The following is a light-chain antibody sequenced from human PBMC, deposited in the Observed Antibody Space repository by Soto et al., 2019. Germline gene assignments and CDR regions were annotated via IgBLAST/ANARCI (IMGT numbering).Light chain of an antibody. Sequence: QSALTQPRSVSGSPGQSVTISCTGTNSDVGGYNYVSWYQQYPGKAPKLMIYDVSKRPSGVPDRFSGSKSGNTASLTISGLQAEDEADYYCCSYAGIHPWVFGGGTKLTVL. CDR2: DVS. J-gene: IGLJ3*02. CDR1: NSDVGGYNY. CDR3: CSYAGIHPWV. V-gene: IGLV2-11*01.